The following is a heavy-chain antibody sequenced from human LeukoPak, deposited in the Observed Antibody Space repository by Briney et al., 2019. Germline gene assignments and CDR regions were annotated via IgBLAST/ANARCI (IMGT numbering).Heavy chain of an antibody. CDR2: ISSSGGST. CDR3: YGGGY. D-gene: IGHD4-23*01. Sequence: GGSLRLSCAASGFTFSSYAMHWVRQAPGKGLGYVSAISSSGGSTYYANSVKGRFTISRDNSKNTLYLQMGSLRAEDMAVYYCYGGGYWGQGTLVTVSS. CDR1: GFTFSSYA. V-gene: IGHV3-64*01. J-gene: IGHJ4*02.